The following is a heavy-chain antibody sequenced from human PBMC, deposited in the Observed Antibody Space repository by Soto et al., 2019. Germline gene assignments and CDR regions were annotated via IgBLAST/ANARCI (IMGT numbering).Heavy chain of an antibody. CDR3: AKDIVPTTMNAFDI. Sequence: SLRLSCAASGFTFDDYAMHWVRQAPGKGLEWVSGISWNSGSIGYADSVKGRFTISRDNAKNSLYLQMNSLRAEDTALYYCAKDIVPTTMNAFDIWGQGTMVTVSS. CDR2: ISWNSGSI. CDR1: GFTFDDYA. V-gene: IGHV3-9*01. J-gene: IGHJ3*02. D-gene: IGHD3-22*01.